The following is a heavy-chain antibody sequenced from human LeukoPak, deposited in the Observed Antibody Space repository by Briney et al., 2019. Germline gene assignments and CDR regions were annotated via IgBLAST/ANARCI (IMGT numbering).Heavy chain of an antibody. CDR3: GGCGSGVDY. Sequence: ETLSLTCTVSGGSISSSSYYWGWIRQPPGKGLEWIGYIYYSGSTNYNPSLKSRVTISVDTSKNQFSLKLSSVTAADTAVYYCGGCGSGVDYWGQGTLVTVSS. J-gene: IGHJ4*02. D-gene: IGHD3-10*01. CDR1: GGSISSSSYY. CDR2: IYYSGST. V-gene: IGHV4-61*05.